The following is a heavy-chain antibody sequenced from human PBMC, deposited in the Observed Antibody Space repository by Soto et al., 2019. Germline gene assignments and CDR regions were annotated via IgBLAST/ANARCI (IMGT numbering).Heavy chain of an antibody. CDR2: MNPNSGNT. J-gene: IGHJ4*02. CDR1: GYTFTSYD. D-gene: IGHD6-19*01. CDR3: ARDHHSSGWYYFDY. Sequence: ASVKVSCKASGYTFTSYDINWVRQATGQGLEWMGWMNPNSGNTGYAQKFQGRVTMTRNTSISTAYMELRSLRSDDTAVYYCARDHHSSGWYYFDYWGQGTLVTVSS. V-gene: IGHV1-8*01.